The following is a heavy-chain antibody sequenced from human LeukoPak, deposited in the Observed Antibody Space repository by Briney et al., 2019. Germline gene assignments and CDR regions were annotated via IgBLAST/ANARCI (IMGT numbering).Heavy chain of an antibody. Sequence: GASVKVSCKASGGTFSSYAISWVRQAPGQGLEWMGGIIPIFGTANYAQEFQGRVTITADESTSTAYMELSSLRSEDTAVYYCKAAAGHSIDYWGQGTLVTVSS. D-gene: IGHD6-13*01. CDR3: KAAAGHSIDY. J-gene: IGHJ4*02. V-gene: IGHV1-69*13. CDR2: IIPIFGTA. CDR1: GGTFSSYA.